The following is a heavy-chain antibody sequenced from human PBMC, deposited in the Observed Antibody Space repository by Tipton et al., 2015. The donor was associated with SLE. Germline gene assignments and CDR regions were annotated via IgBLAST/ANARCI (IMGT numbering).Heavy chain of an antibody. D-gene: IGHD5-24*01. CDR2: INLLGGAT. CDR1: GYTFTSYG. J-gene: IGHJ4*02. V-gene: IGHV1-46*01. Sequence: QVQLVQSGAEVKRPGASVNVSCKASGYTFTSYGISWVRQAPGQGLEWMGMINLLGGATRYAQRFQGRVTMTRDAPASTVYMDLRSLGYEDTAVYYCARVDGYNAFDYWGQGSLVIVSS. CDR3: ARVDGYNAFDY.